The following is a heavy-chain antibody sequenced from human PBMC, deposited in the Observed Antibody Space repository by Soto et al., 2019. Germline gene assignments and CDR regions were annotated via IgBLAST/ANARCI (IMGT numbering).Heavy chain of an antibody. D-gene: IGHD6-19*01. CDR3: ARGWLAYGGGYGMDV. CDR1: GYTFTGYY. CDR2: INPNSGGT. Sequence: ASVKVSCKASGYTFTGYYMHWVRQAPGQGLEWMGWINPNSGGTNYAQKFQGWVTMTRDTSISTAYMELSRLRSDDTAVYYCARGWLAYGGGYGMDVWGQGTTVIVSS. J-gene: IGHJ6*02. V-gene: IGHV1-2*04.